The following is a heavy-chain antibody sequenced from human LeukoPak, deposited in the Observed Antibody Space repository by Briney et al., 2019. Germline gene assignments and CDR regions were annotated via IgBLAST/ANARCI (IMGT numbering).Heavy chain of an antibody. D-gene: IGHD4-23*01. CDR2: FDPEDGET. Sequence: GASVKVSCKVSGYTLTELSMHWVRQAPGKGLEWMGGFDPEDGETIYAQKFQGRVTMTTDTSTSTAYMELRSLRSDDTAVYYCARDLGYGGKVNWFDPWGQGTLVTVSS. CDR3: ARDLGYGGKVNWFDP. V-gene: IGHV1-24*01. CDR1: GYTLTELS. J-gene: IGHJ5*02.